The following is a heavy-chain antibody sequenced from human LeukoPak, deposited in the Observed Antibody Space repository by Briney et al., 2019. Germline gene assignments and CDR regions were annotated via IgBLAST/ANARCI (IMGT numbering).Heavy chain of an antibody. CDR1: GFTFSSYW. CDR3: ARGGRYSYASFDY. Sequence: GGSLRLSCAASGFTFSSYWLHWVRQGPGKGLVWVSRINSDGSSTSYADSVKGRFTISRDNAKNTLYLQMNSLRAEDTAVYYCARGGRYSYASFDYWGQGTLVTVSS. J-gene: IGHJ4*02. V-gene: IGHV3-74*01. D-gene: IGHD5-18*01. CDR2: INSDGSST.